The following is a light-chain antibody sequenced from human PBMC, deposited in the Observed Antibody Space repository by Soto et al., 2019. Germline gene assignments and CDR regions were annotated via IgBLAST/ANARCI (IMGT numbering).Light chain of an antibody. CDR2: GTS. CDR3: QQYGNAPIT. J-gene: IGKJ5*01. Sequence: EVVLTQSPGTLSLSRGERATLSCRASARIYSAYLGWYQQKPGQAPRLLIYGTSSRATGIPYRFSGSGSGTDFTLTISSLQTEDFGVYYCQQYGNAPITFGQGTRVDIK. CDR1: ARIYSAY. V-gene: IGKV3-20*01.